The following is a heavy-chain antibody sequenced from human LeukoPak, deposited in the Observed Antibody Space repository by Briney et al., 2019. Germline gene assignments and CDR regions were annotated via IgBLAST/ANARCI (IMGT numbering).Heavy chain of an antibody. CDR2: ISYDGNEK. J-gene: IGHJ4*02. V-gene: IGHV3-30*04. Sequence: GGSLRLSCAASRLNFNYYAMHWVRQAPGKGLEWVAVISYDGNEKYYADSVQGRFSISRDNSNNTLDLEMTSLRSEDTALYYCTSSRIKVAGTGDYWGQGTLVIVSS. CDR3: TSSRIKVAGTGDY. CDR1: RLNFNYYA. D-gene: IGHD6-19*01.